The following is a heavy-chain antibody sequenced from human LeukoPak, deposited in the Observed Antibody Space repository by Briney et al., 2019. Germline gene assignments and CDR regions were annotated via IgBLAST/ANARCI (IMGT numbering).Heavy chain of an antibody. CDR1: GYTFTSYD. CDR3: ARVQQYYYDSSGYLGP. D-gene: IGHD3-22*01. CDR2: MNPNSGNT. Sequence: ASMRVSCKASGYTFTSYDINWVRQATGQGLEWMGWMNPNSGNTGYAQKFQGRVTMTRNTSISTAYMELSSLRSEDTAVYYCARVQQYYYDSSGYLGPWGQGTLVTVSS. V-gene: IGHV1-8*01. J-gene: IGHJ5*02.